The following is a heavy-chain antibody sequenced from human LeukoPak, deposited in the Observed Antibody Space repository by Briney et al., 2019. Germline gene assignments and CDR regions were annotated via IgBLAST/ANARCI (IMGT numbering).Heavy chain of an antibody. Sequence: PSQTPSLTCAISGDSVSSSSAAWNWIRQSPSRGLEWLGRTYYRSKWYNDYAMSVKGRITINPDTSKNQFSLHLNSVTPEDTALYYCARGSHNSGLLWGQGTLVSVSS. CDR1: GDSVSSSSAA. J-gene: IGHJ4*02. V-gene: IGHV6-1*01. D-gene: IGHD6-19*01. CDR2: TYYRSKWYN. CDR3: ARGSHNSGLL.